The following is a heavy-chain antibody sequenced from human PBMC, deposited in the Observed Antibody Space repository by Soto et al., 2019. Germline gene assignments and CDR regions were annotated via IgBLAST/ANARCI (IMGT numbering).Heavy chain of an antibody. V-gene: IGHV1-18*01. Sequence: GASVKVSCKASGYTFTSYGISWVRQAPGQGLEWMGWISAYNGNTNYAQKLQGRVTMTTDTSTSTAYMELRSLRSDDTALYYCARDQAPLLPYNWFDPWGQGTLVTVPS. CDR3: ARDQAPLLPYNWFDP. J-gene: IGHJ5*02. CDR2: ISAYNGNT. CDR1: GYTFTSYG. D-gene: IGHD3-22*01.